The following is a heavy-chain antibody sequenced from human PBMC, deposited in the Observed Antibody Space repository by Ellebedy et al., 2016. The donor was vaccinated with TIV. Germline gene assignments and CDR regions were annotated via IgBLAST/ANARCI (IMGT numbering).Heavy chain of an antibody. V-gene: IGHV4-59*04. CDR1: GGSISSYY. Sequence: MPSETLSLTCTVSGGSISSYYWSWIRQPPGKGLDWLGTIFHSGTTYKSPALSSRGSMSVDTSRNQFSLDLKSVTAADTAVYYCARHLRYSDWRILDLWGPGILVAVSS. D-gene: IGHD3-9*01. CDR3: ARHLRYSDWRILDL. J-gene: IGHJ5*02. CDR2: IFHSGTT.